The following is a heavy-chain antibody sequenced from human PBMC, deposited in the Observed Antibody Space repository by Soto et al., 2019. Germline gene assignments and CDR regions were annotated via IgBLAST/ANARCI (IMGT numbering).Heavy chain of an antibody. Sequence: QLQLQESGPGLVKPSETLSLTCTVSGGSISSSSYYWGWIRQPPGKGLEWIGRIYYSGSTYYNPSLKSRVTISVDTSKTQFSLKLSSVTAADTAVYYCARLCSSTICYYGMDVWGQGTTVTVSS. CDR3: ARLCSSTICYYGMDV. J-gene: IGHJ6*02. V-gene: IGHV4-39*01. CDR2: IYYSGST. D-gene: IGHD2-2*01. CDR1: GGSISSSSYY.